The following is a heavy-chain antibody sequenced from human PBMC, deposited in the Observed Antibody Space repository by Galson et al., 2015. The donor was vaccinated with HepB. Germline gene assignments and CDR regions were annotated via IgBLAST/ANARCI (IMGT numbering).Heavy chain of an antibody. V-gene: IGHV3-48*04. D-gene: IGHD3-10*01. CDR3: ARGTMVRGVTDAFDI. CDR2: ISTTSTTI. J-gene: IGHJ3*02. Sequence: SLRLSCAASGFTFSGYSMYWVRHAPGKGLEWVSYISTTSTTIYYADSVKGRFTISRDNAKNSLYLQMNSLRAEDTAVYYCARGTMVRGVTDAFDIWGQGTMVTVSS. CDR1: GFTFSGYS.